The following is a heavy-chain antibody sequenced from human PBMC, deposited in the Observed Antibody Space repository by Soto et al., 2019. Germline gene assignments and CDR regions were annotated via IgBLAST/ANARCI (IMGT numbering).Heavy chain of an antibody. J-gene: IGHJ6*02. CDR3: AGAGLRYFDWLPYYYYGMDV. Sequence: GGSLRLSCAASGFTFSSYSMNWVRQAPGKGLEWVSYISSSSTIYYADSVKGRFTISRDNAKNSLYLQMNSLRDEDTAVYYCAGAGLRYFDWLPYYYYGMDVWGQGTTVTVSS. CDR1: GFTFSSYS. D-gene: IGHD3-9*01. V-gene: IGHV3-48*02. CDR2: ISSSSTI.